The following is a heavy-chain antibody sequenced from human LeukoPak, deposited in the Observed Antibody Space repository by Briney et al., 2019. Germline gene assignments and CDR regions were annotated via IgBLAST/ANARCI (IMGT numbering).Heavy chain of an antibody. Sequence: SETLSLTSSVPGDSVSTAYWGWIRPSPGKGLEWIAYIYYRGATNYNPSLKSRVTISADTSKTQFSLILSSVTAADTAVYYCVSSSPRYCTGGTCYSSRGFDYWGQGALVTVSS. CDR2: IYYRGAT. CDR1: GDSVSTAY. J-gene: IGHJ4*02. D-gene: IGHD2-15*01. CDR3: VSSSPRYCTGGTCYSSRGFDY. V-gene: IGHV4-59*02.